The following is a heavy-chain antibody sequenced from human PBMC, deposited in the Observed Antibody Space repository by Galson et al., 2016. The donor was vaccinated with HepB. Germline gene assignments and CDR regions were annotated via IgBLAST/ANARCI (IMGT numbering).Heavy chain of an antibody. CDR1: GFTFSSYA. D-gene: IGHD4/OR15-4a*01. Sequence: SLRLSCAASGFTFSSYAMSWVRQAPGKGLEWVSTITGSGGWIKYADSVKGRLITSRDNSKNTLYLQLNSLRAEDTAVYYCAKVSRRDYALPYFDYWGQGTLVTVSS. CDR3: AKVSRRDYALPYFDY. J-gene: IGHJ4*02. CDR2: ITGSGGWI. V-gene: IGHV3-23*01.